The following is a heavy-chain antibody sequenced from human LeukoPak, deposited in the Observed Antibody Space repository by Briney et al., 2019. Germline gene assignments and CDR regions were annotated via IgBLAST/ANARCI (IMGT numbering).Heavy chain of an antibody. CDR3: ARPGYSSGSFDY. CDR2: INPNSGGT. CDR1: GYTLTGYY. Sequence: ASVKVSCXASGYTLTGYYMHWERQAPGQGLEWMGRINPNSGGTNYAQKFQGRVTMTRDTSISTAYMELSRLRSDDTAVYYCARPGYSSGSFDYWGQGTLVTVSS. J-gene: IGHJ4*02. D-gene: IGHD6-19*01. V-gene: IGHV1-2*06.